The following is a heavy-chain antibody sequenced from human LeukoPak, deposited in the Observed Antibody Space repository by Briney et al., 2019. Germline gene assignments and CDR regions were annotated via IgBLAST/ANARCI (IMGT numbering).Heavy chain of an antibody. V-gene: IGHV5-51*01. Sequence: GESLKISCKGSGYSFTSYWIGWVRQMPGKGLEWMGIIYPGDSDTRYSPSFQGQVTISADKSISTAYLQWSSLKASDTAMYYCARLPRYSSSQVYYYGIDVWGKGTTVTVSS. J-gene: IGHJ6*04. D-gene: IGHD6-13*01. CDR2: IYPGDSDT. CDR3: ARLPRYSSSQVYYYGIDV. CDR1: GYSFTSYW.